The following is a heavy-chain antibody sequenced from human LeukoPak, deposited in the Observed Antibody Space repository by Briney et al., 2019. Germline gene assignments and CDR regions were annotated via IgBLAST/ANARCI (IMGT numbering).Heavy chain of an antibody. V-gene: IGHV3-7*01. D-gene: IGHD4-17*01. CDR3: ARESGSVTSEVDFDY. CDR2: IKQEGSEK. Sequence: GGSLRLSCAASGFTFSSYWMNWVRQVPGKGLEWVANIKQEGSEKYYMDSVKGRFTISRDNAKNSLYLQMNSLRAEDTAVYYCARESGSVTSEVDFDYWGQGTLVTVSS. J-gene: IGHJ4*02. CDR1: GFTFSSYW.